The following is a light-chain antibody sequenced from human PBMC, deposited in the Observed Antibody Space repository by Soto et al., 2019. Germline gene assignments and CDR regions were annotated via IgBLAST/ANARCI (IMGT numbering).Light chain of an antibody. V-gene: IGKV1-5*03. CDR2: KAS. CDR3: QQFHSFPIT. Sequence: DVQMTQSPSTLSASVGDRVTITFLASQTVSRWLAWYQQKPGKAPQLLIEKASTLESGVPSRFSGSGSGTDFTLTINSLQPEDYATYYCQQFHSFPITFGQGTRLET. J-gene: IGKJ5*01. CDR1: QTVSRW.